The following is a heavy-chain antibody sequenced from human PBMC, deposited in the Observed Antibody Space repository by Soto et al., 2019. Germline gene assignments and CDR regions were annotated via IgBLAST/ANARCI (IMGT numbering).Heavy chain of an antibody. CDR3: AKVGYSSGWYPRGGEDY. J-gene: IGHJ4*02. V-gene: IGHV3-30*18. CDR2: ISYDGSNK. Sequence: GGSLRLSCAASGFTFSSYGMHWVRQAPGKGLEWVAVISYDGSNKYYADSVKGRFTISRDNSKNTLYLQMNSLRAEDTAVYYCAKVGYSSGWYPRGGEDYWGQGTLVTVSS. D-gene: IGHD6-19*01. CDR1: GFTFSSYG.